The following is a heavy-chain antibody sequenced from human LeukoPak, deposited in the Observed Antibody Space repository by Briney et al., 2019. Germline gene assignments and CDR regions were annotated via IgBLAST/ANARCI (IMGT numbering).Heavy chain of an antibody. CDR2: ISGSGGST. D-gene: IGHD4-11*01. Sequence: GGSLRLSCAASGFTFSSYAMSWVRQAPGKGLEWVSAISGSGGSTYYADSVKGRFTISGDNSKNTLYLQMNSLRAEDTAVYYCAKDPSGLQGYCFDYWGQGTLVTVSS. V-gene: IGHV3-23*01. CDR3: AKDPSGLQGYCFDY. CDR1: GFTFSSYA. J-gene: IGHJ4*02.